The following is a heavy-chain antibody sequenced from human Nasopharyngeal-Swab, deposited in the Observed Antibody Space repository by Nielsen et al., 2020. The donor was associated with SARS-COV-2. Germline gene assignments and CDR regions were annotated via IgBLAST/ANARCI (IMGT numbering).Heavy chain of an antibody. CDR2: ISYDRSNK. Sequence: VRQAPGKGLEWVAVISYDRSNKYYADSVKGRFTISRDNSKNTLYLQMNSLRAEDTAVYYCAKGGYSGYDPLGMDVWGQGTTVTVSS. D-gene: IGHD5-12*01. J-gene: IGHJ6*02. CDR3: AKGGYSGYDPLGMDV. V-gene: IGHV3-30*18.